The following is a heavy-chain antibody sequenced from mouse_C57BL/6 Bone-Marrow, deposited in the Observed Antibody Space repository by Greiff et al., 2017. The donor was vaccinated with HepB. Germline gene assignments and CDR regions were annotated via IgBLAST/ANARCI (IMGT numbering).Heavy chain of an antibody. Sequence: EVKLMESGGGLVQPKGSLKLSCAASGFSFNTYAMNWVRQAPGKGLEWVARIRSKSNNYATYYADSVKDRFTISRDDSESMLYLQMNNLKTEDTAMYYCVRDDYAAYWGQGTLVTVSA. V-gene: IGHV10-1*01. CDR2: IRSKSNNYAT. D-gene: IGHD2-4*01. CDR1: GFSFNTYA. J-gene: IGHJ3*01. CDR3: VRDDYAAY.